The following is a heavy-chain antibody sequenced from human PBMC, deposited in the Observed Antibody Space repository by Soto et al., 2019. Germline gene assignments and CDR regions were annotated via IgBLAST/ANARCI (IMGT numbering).Heavy chain of an antibody. Sequence: GGSLRLSCAASGFTFSSYNMNWVRQATGQGLEWVSYFSSSSSTIYYAGSVKGRFTISSDNAKNSLYLQMNSLRDEDTAVYYCARRQDSSTSYGMDVWGKGTTVTVPS. CDR2: FSSSSSTI. J-gene: IGHJ6*04. CDR1: GFTFSSYN. CDR3: ARRQDSSTSYGMDV. D-gene: IGHD6-6*01. V-gene: IGHV3-48*02.